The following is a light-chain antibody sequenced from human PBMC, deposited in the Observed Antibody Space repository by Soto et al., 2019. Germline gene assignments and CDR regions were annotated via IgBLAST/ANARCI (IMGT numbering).Light chain of an antibody. CDR1: SSDVGGYNY. CDR2: EVS. CDR3: ISYTSSSTWV. Sequence: QSALTQPASVSGSPGQSFTISCTGTSSDVGGYNYVSWYQHHPGKAPKLMIYEVSNRPSGVSDRFSGSRSGNTASLTISGLQAEDESDYYCISYTSSSTWVFGGGTKLTVL. V-gene: IGLV2-14*01. J-gene: IGLJ3*02.